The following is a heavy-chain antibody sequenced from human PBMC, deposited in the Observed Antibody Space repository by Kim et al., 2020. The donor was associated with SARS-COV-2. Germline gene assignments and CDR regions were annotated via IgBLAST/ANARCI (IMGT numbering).Heavy chain of an antibody. D-gene: IGHD2-15*01. V-gene: IGHV4-34*01. CDR3: ARGLWGYCSGGSCYPTLDY. Sequence: SETLSLTCAVYGGSFSGYYWSWIRQPPGKGLEWIGEINHSGSTNYNPSLKSRVTISVDTSKNQFSLKLSSVTAADTAVYYCARGLWGYCSGGSCYPTLDYWGQGTLVTVSS. J-gene: IGHJ4*02. CDR1: GGSFSGYY. CDR2: INHSGST.